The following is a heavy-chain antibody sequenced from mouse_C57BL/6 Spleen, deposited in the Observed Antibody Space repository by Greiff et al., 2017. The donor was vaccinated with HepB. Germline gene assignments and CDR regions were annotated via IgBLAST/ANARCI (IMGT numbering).Heavy chain of an antibody. CDR2: INPNNGGT. Sequence: EVQLQQSGPELVKPGASVKISCKASGYTFTDYYMNWVKQSHGKSLEWIGDINPNNGGTSYNQKFKGKATLTVDKSSSTAYMELRSLTSEDSAVYYCARGGLRLFPYYFDYWGQGTTLTVSS. CDR3: ARGGLRLFPYYFDY. D-gene: IGHD2-12*01. CDR1: GYTFTDYY. J-gene: IGHJ2*01. V-gene: IGHV1-26*01.